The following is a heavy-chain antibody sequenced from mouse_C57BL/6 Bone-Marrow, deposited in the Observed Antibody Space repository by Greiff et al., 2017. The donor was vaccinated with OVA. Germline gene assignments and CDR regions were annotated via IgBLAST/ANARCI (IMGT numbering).Heavy chain of an antibody. V-gene: IGHV1-53*01. CDR2: INPSNGGT. D-gene: IGHD1-1*01. CDR3: ARYYGSSFHWYFDV. J-gene: IGHJ1*03. Sequence: VQLQQSGTELVKPGASVKLSCKASGYTFTSYWMHWVKQRPGQGLEWIGNINPSNGGTNYNEKFKSKATLTVDKSSSTAYMQLSSLTSEDSAVYYCARYYGSSFHWYFDVWGTGTTVTVSS. CDR1: GYTFTSYW.